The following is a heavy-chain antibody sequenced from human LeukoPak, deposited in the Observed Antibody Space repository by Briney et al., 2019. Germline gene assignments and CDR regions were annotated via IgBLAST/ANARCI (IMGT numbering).Heavy chain of an antibody. CDR3: AKGGSSGWYSDY. Sequence: ASVKVSCKASGYTFTSYYMHWVRQAPGQGLEWMGIINPSGGSTSYAQKFQGRVTMTRDMSTSTVYMELSSLRSEDTAVYYCAKGGSSGWYSDYWGRGTLVTVSS. CDR1: GYTFTSYY. CDR2: INPSGGST. V-gene: IGHV1-46*01. J-gene: IGHJ4*02. D-gene: IGHD6-19*01.